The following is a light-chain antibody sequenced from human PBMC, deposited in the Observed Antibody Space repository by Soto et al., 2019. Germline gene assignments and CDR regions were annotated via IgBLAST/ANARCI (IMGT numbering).Light chain of an antibody. CDR1: SSDVGRYNY. V-gene: IGLV2-8*01. CDR2: EVS. CDR3: SLYAGSNNHYV. J-gene: IGLJ1*01. Sequence: QSALTQPPSASGSPGQSVTISCTGTSSDVGRYNYVSWYQQHPGKAPKLMIYEVSKRPSGVPDRFSGSKSGNTASLTVSGLQAEDEADYYCSLYAGSNNHYVFGTGTKVTVL.